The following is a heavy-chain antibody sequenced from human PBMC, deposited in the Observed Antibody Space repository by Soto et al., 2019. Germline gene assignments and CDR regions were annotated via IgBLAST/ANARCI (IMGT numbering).Heavy chain of an antibody. D-gene: IGHD3-22*01. CDR1: GDSISSYY. Sequence: SETLSLTCTVSGDSISSYYWTWIRQPPGKGLEWIGYIYYSGSTNYNPSLKSRVTISVDTSKNQFSLKLSSVTAADTAVYYCARAAIVVVIREEGMDVWGQGTTVTVSS. CDR3: ARAAIVVVIREEGMDV. J-gene: IGHJ6*02. CDR2: IYYSGST. V-gene: IGHV4-59*12.